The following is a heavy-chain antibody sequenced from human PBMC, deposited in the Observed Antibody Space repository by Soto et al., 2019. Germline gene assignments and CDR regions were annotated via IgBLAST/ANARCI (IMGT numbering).Heavy chain of an antibody. CDR3: ARGTGYSYGYNWFDP. Sequence: GGSLRLSCAASGFTFSSYSMNWVRQAPGKGLEWVSSISSSSSYIYYADSVKGRFTISRDNAKNSLYLQMNSLRAEDTAVYYCARGTGYSYGYNWFDPWGQGTLVTVSS. V-gene: IGHV3-21*01. CDR2: ISSSSSYI. D-gene: IGHD5-18*01. J-gene: IGHJ5*02. CDR1: GFTFSSYS.